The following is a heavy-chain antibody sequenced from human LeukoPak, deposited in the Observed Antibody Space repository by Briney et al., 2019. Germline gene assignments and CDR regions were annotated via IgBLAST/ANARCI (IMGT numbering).Heavy chain of an antibody. CDR2: ISGGGDIT. CDR3: AKDLVGYSYGYPFDY. J-gene: IGHJ4*02. D-gene: IGHD5-18*01. Sequence: PGGSLRLSCAASGFTFSSYAMSWVRQAPGKGLEWVSVISGGGDITYYADSVRGRFTISRGNSKNTLYLQMNSLRAEDTAVYYCAKDLVGYSYGYPFDYWGQGTLVTVSS. V-gene: IGHV3-23*01. CDR1: GFTFSSYA.